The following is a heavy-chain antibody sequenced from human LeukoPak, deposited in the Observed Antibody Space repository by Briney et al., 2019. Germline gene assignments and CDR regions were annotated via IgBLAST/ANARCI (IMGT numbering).Heavy chain of an antibody. CDR3: ARDHYYDSSGLLVGMDV. V-gene: IGHV3-73*01. CDR1: GLTFSGSG. CDR2: IGRQGDSDAT. D-gene: IGHD3-22*01. J-gene: IGHJ6*02. Sequence: SGGSLRLSCAASGLTFSGSGIHWVRQASGKGLEWLGRIGRQGDSDATRYAASLKGKFTISRVDSRNTAYLQMNSLRAEDTAVYYCARDHYYDSSGLLVGMDVWGQGTTVTVSS.